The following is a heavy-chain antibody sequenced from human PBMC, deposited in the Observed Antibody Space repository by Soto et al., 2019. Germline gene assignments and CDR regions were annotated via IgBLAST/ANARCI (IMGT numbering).Heavy chain of an antibody. V-gene: IGHV3-23*01. D-gene: IGHD5-12*01. CDR3: AKDLYSGYDFLNWFDP. J-gene: IGHJ5*02. Sequence: PGGSLRLSCAASGFTFSSYAMSWVRQAPGKGLEWVSGISGSGGSTYYADFVKGRLTISRDNSKNTLYLQMNSLRAEDTAVYYCAKDLYSGYDFLNWFDPWGQGTLVTVSS. CDR2: ISGSGGST. CDR1: GFTFSSYA.